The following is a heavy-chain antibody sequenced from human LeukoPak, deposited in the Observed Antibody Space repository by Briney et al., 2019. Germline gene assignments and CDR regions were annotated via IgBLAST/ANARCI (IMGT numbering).Heavy chain of an antibody. Sequence: SETLSLTCTVSGGSISSYYWSWIRQPPGKGLEWIGYIYYSGGTNYNPSLKSRVTISVDTSKNQFSLKLSSVTAADTAVYYCARKSAAAVADYDYWGQGTLVTVSS. CDR3: ARKSAAAVADYDY. CDR1: GGSISSYY. CDR2: IYYSGGT. J-gene: IGHJ4*02. D-gene: IGHD6-19*01. V-gene: IGHV4-59*08.